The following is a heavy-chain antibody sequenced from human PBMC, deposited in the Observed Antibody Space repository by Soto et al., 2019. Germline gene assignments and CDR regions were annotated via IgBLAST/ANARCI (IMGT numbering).Heavy chain of an antibody. CDR1: GGSFSGYY. Sequence: PSETLTLTCAVYGGSFSGYYWSWIRQPPGKGLEWVGEINHSGSTNYNPSLKSRVTISVDTSKNQFSLKLSSVTAADTAVYYCARPEAVAAAHFDYWGQGTLVTVSS. CDR3: ARPEAVAAAHFDY. J-gene: IGHJ4*02. V-gene: IGHV4-34*01. CDR2: INHSGST. D-gene: IGHD2-15*01.